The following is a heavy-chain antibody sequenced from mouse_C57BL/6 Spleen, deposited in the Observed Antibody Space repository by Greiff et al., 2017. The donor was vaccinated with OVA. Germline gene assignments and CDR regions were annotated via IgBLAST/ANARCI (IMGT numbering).Heavy chain of an antibody. CDR3: ARGPYDYDFAY. J-gene: IGHJ3*01. CDR2: ISYDGSN. V-gene: IGHV3-6*01. D-gene: IGHD2-4*01. CDR1: GYSITSGYY. Sequence: EVQLQQSGPGLVKPSQSLSLTCSVTGYSITSGYYWNWIRQFPGNKLEWMGYISYDGSNNYNPSLKNRISITRATSKNQFFLKLNSVTTEDTATYYWARGPYDYDFAYWGQGTLVTVSA.